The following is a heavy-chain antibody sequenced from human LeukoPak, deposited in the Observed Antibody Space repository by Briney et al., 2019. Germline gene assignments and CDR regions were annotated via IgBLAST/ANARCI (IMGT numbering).Heavy chain of an antibody. V-gene: IGHV3-23*01. CDR3: AKGPYYYYGMDV. Sequence: GGSLRLSCAASGFTFSSYAMSWVRQAPGKGLEWVSAISGSGGSTYYADSVKGRFTISRDNSKNTLYLQMNSLRAEDTAVCYCAKGPYYYYGMDVWGQGTTVTVSS. CDR2: ISGSGGST. J-gene: IGHJ6*02. CDR1: GFTFSSYA.